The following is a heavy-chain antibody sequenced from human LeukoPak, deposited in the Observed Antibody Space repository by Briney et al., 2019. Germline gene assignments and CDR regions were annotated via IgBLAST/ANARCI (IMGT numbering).Heavy chain of an antibody. CDR1: GGSISSDDCY. D-gene: IGHD1-26*01. CDR3: ATLELFQTLRGNWFDP. Sequence: SQTLSLTCTVSGGSISSDDCYWIWMRQPPGKGLEWIGYIDDSRRTYYNPSLKSPVTTSVDTSKNQFSLKLSSVTAADTAVYYCATLELFQTLRGNWFDPWGQGTLVTVSS. J-gene: IGHJ5*02. V-gene: IGHV4-30-4*01. CDR2: IDDSRRT.